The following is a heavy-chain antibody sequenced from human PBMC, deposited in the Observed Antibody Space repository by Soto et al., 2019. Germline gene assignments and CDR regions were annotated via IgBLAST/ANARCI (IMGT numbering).Heavy chain of an antibody. V-gene: IGHV4-59*01. J-gene: IGHJ5*02. CDR3: AREGFGDFWSGYSQYNWFDP. CDR1: GGSISSYY. D-gene: IGHD3-3*01. CDR2: IYYSGST. Sequence: SETLSLTCTVSGGSISSYYWSWIRQPPGKGLEWIGYIYYSGSTNYNPSLKSRVTISVDTSKNQFSLKLSSVTAADTAVYYCAREGFGDFWSGYSQYNWFDPWGQGTLVTVSS.